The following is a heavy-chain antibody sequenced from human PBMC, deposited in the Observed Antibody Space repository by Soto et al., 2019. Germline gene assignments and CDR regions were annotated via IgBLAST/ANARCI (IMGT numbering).Heavy chain of an antibody. V-gene: IGHV4-59*01. CDR3: ARGVDYYATSGYYSFDA. J-gene: IGHJ4*01. CDR2: VHYSGST. D-gene: IGHD4-17*01. Sequence: PSETLSLTCNLSGGSFHNFYWLWIRQPPGKGLEWVGHVHYSGSTNYSPSLNSRATISLDTSKSQLSLKLRSVTAADTAMYFCARGVDYYATSGYYSFDAWGHVSPVTVS. CDR1: GGSFHNFY.